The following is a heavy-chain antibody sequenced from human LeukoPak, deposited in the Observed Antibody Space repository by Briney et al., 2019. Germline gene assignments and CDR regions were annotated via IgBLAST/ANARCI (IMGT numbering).Heavy chain of an antibody. V-gene: IGHV3-33*01. J-gene: IGHJ4*02. CDR3: ARDSYGSRFDY. CDR2: IWYDGSNK. D-gene: IGHD1-26*01. CDR1: GFTFSSYG. Sequence: PGRSLRLSCAASGFTFSSYGMHWVRQAPGKGLEWVAVIWYDGSNKYYADSVKGRFTISRDNSKNTLYLQMNSLRAEDTAVYYCARDSYGSRFDYWGQGTLVTVSS.